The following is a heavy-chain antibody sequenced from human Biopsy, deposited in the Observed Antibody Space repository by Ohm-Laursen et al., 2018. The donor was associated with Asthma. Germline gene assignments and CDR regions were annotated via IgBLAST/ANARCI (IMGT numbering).Heavy chain of an antibody. CDR2: IYSGGTS. J-gene: IGHJ4*02. Sequence: SLRLSCSASGFAVSRDHMFWVRQAPGKGLEWVSVIYSGGTSHTADSVRGRFTISRGYSKNTLYLQMHSLRAEDTAVYYCARGDSGNWSHYYFDYWGQGTLVTVSS. V-gene: IGHV3-53*01. CDR1: GFAVSRDH. D-gene: IGHD4-23*01. CDR3: ARGDSGNWSHYYFDY.